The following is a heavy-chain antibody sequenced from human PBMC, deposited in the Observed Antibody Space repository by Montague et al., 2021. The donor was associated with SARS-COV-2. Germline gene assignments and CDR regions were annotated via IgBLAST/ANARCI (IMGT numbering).Heavy chain of an antibody. CDR3: VSLWKYGSGSHYAPLDYYTYGVDF. CDR2: IYYSGST. V-gene: IGHV4-39*01. CDR1: GGSISSSSYH. J-gene: IGHJ6*02. D-gene: IGHD3-10*01. Sequence: SETLSLTCIVSGGSISSSSYHWGWIRQSPDKGLEWIGNIYYSGSTYYNPSLKSRVTISVDTSKYQFSLKLSSVTAADTAVYYCVSLWKYGSGSHYAPLDYYTYGVDFWGQGTTVTVSS.